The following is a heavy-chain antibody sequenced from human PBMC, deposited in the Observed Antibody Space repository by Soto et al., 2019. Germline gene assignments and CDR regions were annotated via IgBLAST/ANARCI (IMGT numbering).Heavy chain of an antibody. CDR3: VRRRGYSSSGAFDY. V-gene: IGHV5-51*01. CDR2: IYPGDSDT. D-gene: IGHD3-10*01. Sequence: GESLKISCRASEDIFTNYWIGWVRQMPGRGLEWMGIIYPGDSDTRYSPSFQGQVTFSVDKSINTAYLHLSTLKASDTAMFYCVRRRGYSSSGAFDYWAQGTLVTVSS. J-gene: IGHJ4*02. CDR1: EDIFTNYW.